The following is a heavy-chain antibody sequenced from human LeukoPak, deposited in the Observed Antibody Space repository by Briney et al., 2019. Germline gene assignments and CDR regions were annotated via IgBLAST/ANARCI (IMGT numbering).Heavy chain of an antibody. Sequence: GGSLRLSCAASGFTFSSYAMSWVRQAPGKGLEWVSAISGSGGRTYYADSVKGRFTISRDNSKNTLYLQMNSLRAEDTAVYYCAKDGRIAAAGSPPRWFDPWGQGTLVTVSS. CDR1: GFTFSSYA. CDR2: ISGSGGRT. D-gene: IGHD6-13*01. V-gene: IGHV3-23*01. CDR3: AKDGRIAAAGSPPRWFDP. J-gene: IGHJ5*02.